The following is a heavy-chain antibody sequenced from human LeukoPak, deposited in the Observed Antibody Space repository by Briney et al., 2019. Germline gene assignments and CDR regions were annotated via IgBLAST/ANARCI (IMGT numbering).Heavy chain of an antibody. J-gene: IGHJ4*02. CDR2: VNSDGSSL. CDR3: ASGVQGSSWIVN. V-gene: IGHV3-74*03. CDR1: GFTVSSYW. Sequence: GGPLRLSCAASGFTVSSYWMHWVRQAPGKGLVWVSRVNSDGSSLTYADSVKGRFTISRDNAKNTLYLQMNSLRAEDTAVYYCASGVQGSSWIVNWGQGTLVTVSS. D-gene: IGHD2-2*01.